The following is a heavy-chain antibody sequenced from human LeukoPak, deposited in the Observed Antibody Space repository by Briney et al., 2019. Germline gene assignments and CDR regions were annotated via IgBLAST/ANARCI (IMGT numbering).Heavy chain of an antibody. CDR3: ARGRNYYGSGSYYRDAFDI. CDR2: INPSGGST. Sequence: ASVKVSCKASGYTFTSYYMHWVRQAPGQGLEWVGIINPSGGSTSYAQKFQGRVTMTRDTSTSTVYMELSSLRSEDTAVYYCARGRNYYGSGSYYRDAFDIWGQGTMVTVSS. D-gene: IGHD3-10*01. CDR1: GYTFTSYY. V-gene: IGHV1-46*01. J-gene: IGHJ3*02.